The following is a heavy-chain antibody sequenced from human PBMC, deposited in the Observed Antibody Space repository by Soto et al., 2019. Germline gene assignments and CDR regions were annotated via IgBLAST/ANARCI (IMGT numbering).Heavy chain of an antibody. V-gene: IGHV4-61*08. D-gene: IGHD3-10*01. CDR1: GGSVSSGDYF. J-gene: IGHJ6*02. Sequence: TLSLTCTVSGGSVSSGDYFWSWLRQSPGKRLEWIAYIYYSGSTNYNPSLKSRATISVDTSKSQVSLTLTSMTAADAALYYCARSPNYYYYGFDVWGQGTAVTVSS. CDR3: ARSPNYYYYGFDV. CDR2: IYYSGST.